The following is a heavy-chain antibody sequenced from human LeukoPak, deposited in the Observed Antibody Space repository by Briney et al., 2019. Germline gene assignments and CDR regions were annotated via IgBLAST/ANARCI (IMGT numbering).Heavy chain of an antibody. V-gene: IGHV3-23*01. CDR3: AKDRRGGSYSFDY. J-gene: IGHJ4*02. D-gene: IGHD1-26*01. Sequence: GGSLRLSCAASGFTFSSYAMSWVRQAPGKGLEWVSAISGSGSSTYYADSVKGRFTISRDNSKNTLYLQMNSLRAEDTAVYYCAKDRRGGSYSFDYWGQGTLVTVSS. CDR2: ISGSGSST. CDR1: GFTFSSYA.